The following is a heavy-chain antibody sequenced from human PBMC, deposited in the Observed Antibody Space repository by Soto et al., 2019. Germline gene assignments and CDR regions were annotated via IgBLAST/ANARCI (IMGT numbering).Heavy chain of an antibody. CDR3: ALAGYDSNYYAVTPLSAGHF. V-gene: IGHV3-11*01. CDR1: GFTFSDYY. J-gene: IGHJ4*02. CDR2: ISSSGSII. D-gene: IGHD4-4*01. Sequence: QVQLVVSGGGLVKPGGSLRISCAASGFTFSDYYISWIRQAPGKGLEWVSYISSSGSIIYYADSVKGRFTISRDNAKNSLYLQMNSLRTEDTAVYYCALAGYDSNYYAVTPLSAGHFWGQGTLVPVSS.